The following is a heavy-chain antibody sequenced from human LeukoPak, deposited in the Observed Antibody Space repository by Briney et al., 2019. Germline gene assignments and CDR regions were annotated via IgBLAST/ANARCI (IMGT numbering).Heavy chain of an antibody. CDR1: GFTFNIFN. CDR3: ARSAGLDV. J-gene: IGHJ6*02. CDR2: ISSASTYI. D-gene: IGHD6-25*01. Sequence: GGSLRLSCAASGFTFNIFNMNWVRQAPGKGLEWVSSISSASTYISYADSVKGRFTISRDNAKNSLYLQMNSLRAEDTAVYYCARSAGLDVWGQGTTVTVSS. V-gene: IGHV3-21*03.